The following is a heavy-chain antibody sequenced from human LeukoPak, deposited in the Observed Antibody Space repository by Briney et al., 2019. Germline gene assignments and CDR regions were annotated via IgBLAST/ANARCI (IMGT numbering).Heavy chain of an antibody. J-gene: IGHJ2*01. CDR2: IFPGDSDT. V-gene: IGHV5-51*01. CDR1: GYSFTTYW. CDR3: VRPRWADVVASIGAYFYFDL. Sequence: GESLKISCEGSGYSFTTYWIGWVRQMPGKGLEWMGIIFPGDSDTRYSPSFQGQVTISADKSIGTAYLQWSSLKASDTAIYYCVRPRWADVVASIGAYFYFDLWGRGTLVTVSS. D-gene: IGHD5-12*01.